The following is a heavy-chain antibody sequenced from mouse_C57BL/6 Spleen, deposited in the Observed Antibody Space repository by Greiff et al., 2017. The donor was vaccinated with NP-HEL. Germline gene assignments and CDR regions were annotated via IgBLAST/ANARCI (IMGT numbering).Heavy chain of an antibody. CDR1: GYTFTDYE. J-gene: IGHJ4*01. CDR3: TRRRGGNAMDY. Sequence: VQLHQSGAELVRPGASVTLSCKASGYTFTDYEMHWVKQTPVHGLEWIGAIDPETGGTAYNQKFKGKAILTADKSSSTAYMELRSLTSEDSAVYYCTRRRGGNAMDYWGQGTSVTVSS. V-gene: IGHV1-15*01. CDR2: IDPETGGT.